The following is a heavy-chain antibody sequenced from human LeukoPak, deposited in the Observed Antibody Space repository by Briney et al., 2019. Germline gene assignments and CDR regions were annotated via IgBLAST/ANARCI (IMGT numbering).Heavy chain of an antibody. CDR1: GYTFTGYY. D-gene: IGHD6-13*01. Sequence: ASVKVSCKASGYTFTGYYMQWVRQAPGQGLEWMGWINPDSGGANFAQKFQGRVTMTRDTSISTAYMELGRLTSDDTAVYFCARGGSSWPRDFDYWGQGSLVTVSS. CDR3: ARGGSSWPRDFDY. V-gene: IGHV1-2*02. CDR2: INPDSGGA. J-gene: IGHJ4*02.